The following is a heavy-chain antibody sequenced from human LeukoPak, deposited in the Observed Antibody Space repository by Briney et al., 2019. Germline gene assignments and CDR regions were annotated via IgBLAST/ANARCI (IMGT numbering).Heavy chain of an antibody. CDR3: ARDTSSSWYPVPYYFDY. CDR2: INSDGSST. V-gene: IGHV3-74*01. J-gene: IGHJ4*02. Sequence: GGSLRLSCAASGFTFSSYWMHWVRQAPGKGLVWVSRINSDGSSTSYADSVKGRFTISRDNAKNTLYLQMNSLRAEDTAVYYCARDTSSSWYPVPYYFDYWGQGTLVTVSS. D-gene: IGHD6-13*01. CDR1: GFTFSSYW.